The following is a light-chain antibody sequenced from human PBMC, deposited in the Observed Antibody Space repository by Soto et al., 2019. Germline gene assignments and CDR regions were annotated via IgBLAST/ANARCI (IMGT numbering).Light chain of an antibody. CDR1: QSVSSNY. Sequence: EIVLTQSPGTLSLSPGEGATLSCRASQSVSSNYLAWYQQKPGQAPRLLIFGASNRASDIPDRLSGSGSGTDFTLTISRLEPEDFAVYYCQQYGSSPPYTFGQRTK. J-gene: IGKJ2*01. V-gene: IGKV3-20*01. CDR3: QQYGSSPPYT. CDR2: GAS.